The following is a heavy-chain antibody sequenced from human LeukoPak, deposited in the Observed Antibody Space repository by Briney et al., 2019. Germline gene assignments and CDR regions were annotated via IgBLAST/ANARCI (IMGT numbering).Heavy chain of an antibody. J-gene: IGHJ4*02. V-gene: IGHV3-21*01. CDR2: ISSSSSYI. D-gene: IGHD1-26*01. CDR3: ASDFGGGSYGFDY. Sequence: GGSLRLSCAASGFTFSSYAMSWVRQAPGKGLEWVSSISSSSSYIYYADSVKGRFTISRDNAKNSLYLQMNSLRAEDTAVYYCASDFGGGSYGFDYWGQGTLVTVSS. CDR1: GFTFSSYA.